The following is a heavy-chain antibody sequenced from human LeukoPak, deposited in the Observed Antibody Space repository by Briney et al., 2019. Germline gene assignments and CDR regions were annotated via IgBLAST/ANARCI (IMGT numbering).Heavy chain of an antibody. V-gene: IGHV3-30*02. CDR1: GFSFSSYG. CDR2: IRNDGSNT. Sequence: GGSLRLSCAASGFSFSSYGMHWLRQAPGKGLEWVAFIRNDGSNTYYADSVKGRFTISRDNSKNTLYLQMSSLRAEDTAVYYCARDGDILTGYYKYYFDYWGQGTLVTVSS. J-gene: IGHJ4*02. D-gene: IGHD3-9*01. CDR3: ARDGDILTGYYKYYFDY.